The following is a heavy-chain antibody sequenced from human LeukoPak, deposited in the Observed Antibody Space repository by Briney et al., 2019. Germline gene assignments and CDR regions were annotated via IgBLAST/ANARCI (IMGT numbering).Heavy chain of an antibody. CDR2: ISGSAGGT. D-gene: IGHD2-15*01. CDR3: AKQGVVVVAATPDYYYYMDV. CDR1: GFTFSSYA. J-gene: IGHJ6*03. Sequence: PGGSLRLSCAASGFTFSSYAMSWVRQAPGKGLEWVSAISGSAGGTYYADSVKGRFTISRDNSKNTLYLQMNSLRAEDTAVYYCAKQGVVVVAATPDYYYYMDVWGKGTTVTVSS. V-gene: IGHV3-23*01.